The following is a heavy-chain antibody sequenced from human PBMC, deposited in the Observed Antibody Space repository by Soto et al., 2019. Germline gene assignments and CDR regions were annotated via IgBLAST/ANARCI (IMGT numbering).Heavy chain of an antibody. CDR1: GGTFSSYT. CDR2: IILILGIA. Sequence: ASVKVSCKASGGTFSSYTINWVRQAPGQGLEWMGRIILILGIANYAQKFQGRVTITADKSTSTAYMELSSLRSEDTAVYYCARVPDYGDANYYYYGMDVWGQGTTVTVSS. D-gene: IGHD4-17*01. CDR3: ARVPDYGDANYYYYGMDV. J-gene: IGHJ6*02. V-gene: IGHV1-69*02.